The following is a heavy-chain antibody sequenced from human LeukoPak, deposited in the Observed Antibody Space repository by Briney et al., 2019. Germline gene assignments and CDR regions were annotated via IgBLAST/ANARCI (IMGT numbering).Heavy chain of an antibody. D-gene: IGHD6-6*01. J-gene: IGHJ4*02. Sequence: SETLSLTCAVYGGSFSGYYWSWIRQPPGKGLEWIGEINHSGSTNYNPSLKSRVTISVDTSKNQFSLKLSSVTAADTAVYYCARIGYSSSSSHYWGQGTLVTVSS. CDR2: INHSGST. CDR3: ARIGYSSSSSHY. CDR1: GGSFSGYY. V-gene: IGHV4-34*01.